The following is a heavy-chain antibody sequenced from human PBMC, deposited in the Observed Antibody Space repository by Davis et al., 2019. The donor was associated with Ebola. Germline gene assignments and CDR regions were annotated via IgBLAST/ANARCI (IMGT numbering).Heavy chain of an antibody. V-gene: IGHV1-8*01. CDR2: MNPHSGNT. J-gene: IGHJ4*02. CDR1: GYTFTTYD. CDR3: ARDGSLLWGIRY. D-gene: IGHD3-16*01. Sequence: AASVKVSCKASGYTFTTYDITWVRQATGQGLEWMGWMNPHSGNTGYAPKFQGRVTMTRDTSISTAYMEPSSLTSEDTAVYYCARDGSLLWGIRYWGQGTLVTVSS.